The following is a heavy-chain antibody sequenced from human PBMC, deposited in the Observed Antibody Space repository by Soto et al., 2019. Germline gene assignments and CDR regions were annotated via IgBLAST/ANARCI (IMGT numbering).Heavy chain of an antibody. J-gene: IGHJ6*02. CDR2: IYYSGST. D-gene: IGHD3-9*01. CDR1: GGSISSGDYY. Sequence: QVQLQEAGPGLVKPSQTLSLTCTVSGGSISSGDYYWSWIRQPPGKGLEWIGYIYYSGSTYYNPSSMSRVTLSVDTSKNQFTLKLSSVTAADTAVYSCARVRYSYYGMDVWGQGTTVTVSS. V-gene: IGHV4-30-4*01. CDR3: ARVRYSYYGMDV.